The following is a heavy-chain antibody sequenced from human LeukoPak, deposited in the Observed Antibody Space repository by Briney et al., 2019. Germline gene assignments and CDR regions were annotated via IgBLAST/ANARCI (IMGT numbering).Heavy chain of an antibody. CDR1: GGSITSYY. CDR2: IYYTGST. V-gene: IGHV4-59*08. CDR3: ASWYYYDGNRYFDY. D-gene: IGHD3-22*01. J-gene: IGHJ4*02. Sequence: SETLSLTCNVSGGSITSYYWNWIRQPPGKGLEWIGYIYYTGSTNSNPSLKSRLTISLDTSKKQFSLKLSSVTAADTAIYYCASWYYYDGNRYFDYWGKGALVTVSS.